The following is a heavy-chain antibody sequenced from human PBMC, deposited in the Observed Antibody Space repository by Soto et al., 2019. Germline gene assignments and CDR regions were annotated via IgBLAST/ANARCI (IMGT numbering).Heavy chain of an antibody. J-gene: IGHJ4*02. CDR1: VFSVSSSGEG. Sequence: QITLKESGPTLVKPTQTLTMTCTVSVFSVSSSGEGVGWIRQPPGKALESLALIFWDDDQRYSPSLKSRLTITKDTAKDPVVLTLTNMDPVDTAHYSCAHMGSKIVTAGVHGGCDFWGPGILGSVA. V-gene: IGHV2-5*02. D-gene: IGHD2-21*02. CDR2: IFWDDDQ. CDR3: AHMGSKIVTAGVHGGCDF.